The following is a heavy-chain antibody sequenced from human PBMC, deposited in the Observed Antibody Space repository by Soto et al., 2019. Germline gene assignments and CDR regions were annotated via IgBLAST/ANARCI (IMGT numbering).Heavy chain of an antibody. D-gene: IGHD2-15*01. CDR2: IDHTGNT. Sequence: SETLSLTCAVYGESFSGYFWTWIRQPPGEGLEWIGEIDHTGNTNYNPSLKSRVTISVDKSKNQFSLKLSSVTAADTAVYYCARDGPGYCSGGSCYGSGFDYWGQGTLVTVSS. J-gene: IGHJ4*02. CDR3: ARDGPGYCSGGSCYGSGFDY. V-gene: IGHV4-34*01. CDR1: GESFSGYF.